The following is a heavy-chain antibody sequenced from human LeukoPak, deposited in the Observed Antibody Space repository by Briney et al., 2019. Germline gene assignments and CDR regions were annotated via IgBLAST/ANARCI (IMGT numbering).Heavy chain of an antibody. CDR1: GGSIRRADYY. CDR3: ARGRQDVTMIVVVMTAVSYYLDV. CDR2: MNPSGST. Sequence: SETLSLTCTVSGGSIRRADYYWTWIRQTPGKGLEWIGEMNPSGSTNYNPSLKSRVTISVDTSKNQFSLKLSSVTAADTAVYYCARGRQDVTMIVVVMTAVSYYLDVWGKGTTVTVS. V-gene: IGHV4-34*01. D-gene: IGHD3-22*01. J-gene: IGHJ6*03.